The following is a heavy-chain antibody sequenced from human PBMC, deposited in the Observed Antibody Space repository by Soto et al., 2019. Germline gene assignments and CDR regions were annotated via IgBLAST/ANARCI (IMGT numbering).Heavy chain of an antibody. J-gene: IGHJ3*02. Sequence: VKVSCKASGYTFTGYYMHWVRQAPGQGLEWMGWINPNSGGTNYAQKFQGWVTMTRDTSISTAYMELSRLRSDDTAVYYCGREYYYDSSGYSQPPHDAFDIWGQGTMVTVSS. V-gene: IGHV1-2*04. CDR3: GREYYYDSSGYSQPPHDAFDI. CDR2: INPNSGGT. CDR1: GYTFTGYY. D-gene: IGHD3-22*01.